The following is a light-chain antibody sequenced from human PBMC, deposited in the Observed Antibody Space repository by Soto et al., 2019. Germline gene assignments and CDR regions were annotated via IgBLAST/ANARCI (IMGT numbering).Light chain of an antibody. CDR2: GAS. Sequence: EILLTLATATLSLSPGERATLSCRASQSVSSNLACYQQKPGQAPRLLISGASTRAAGVPARFSGSGSGTEFTLTITSLQSEDFAVYCCQQYNNWPLTFGPGTRLEIK. J-gene: IGKJ5*01. CDR3: QQYNNWPLT. V-gene: IGKV3D-15*01. CDR1: QSVSSN.